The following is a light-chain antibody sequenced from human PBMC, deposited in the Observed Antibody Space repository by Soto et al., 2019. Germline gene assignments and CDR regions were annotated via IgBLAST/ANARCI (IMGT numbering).Light chain of an antibody. CDR2: QVT. V-gene: IGLV2-14*01. CDR3: SSYTDSSNYV. J-gene: IGLJ1*01. Sequence: QSALAKPASGSGSPAHSITISCTGTSSDLAIYNYVSWYQQQPGKAPELMIYQVTNRPSGVSNRFSGSRSGNTASLTISGLQAEDEADYYCSSYTDSSNYVFGTGTKVTVL. CDR1: SSDLAIYNY.